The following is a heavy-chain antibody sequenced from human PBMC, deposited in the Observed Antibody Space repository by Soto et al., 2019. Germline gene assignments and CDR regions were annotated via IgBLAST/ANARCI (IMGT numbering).Heavy chain of an antibody. CDR1: GFTVSSNY. Sequence: GGSLRLSCAASGFTVSSNYMSWVRQAPGKGLEWVSVIYSGGSTYYADSVKGRFTISRDNSKNTLYLQMNSLRAEDTAVYYCARFVKSQTGSFDIWGQGTMVTVSS. J-gene: IGHJ3*02. V-gene: IGHV3-66*01. D-gene: IGHD3-16*02. CDR3: ARFVKSQTGSFDI. CDR2: IYSGGST.